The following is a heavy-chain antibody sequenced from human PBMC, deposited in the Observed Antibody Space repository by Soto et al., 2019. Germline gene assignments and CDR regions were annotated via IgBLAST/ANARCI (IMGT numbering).Heavy chain of an antibody. D-gene: IGHD2-2*01. CDR1: GFTFSNFA. CDR2: ITGSTGST. V-gene: IGHV3-23*01. Sequence: EVQVLESGGGSVQPGGSLRLSCAASGFTFSNFAMGWVRHATGKGLEWVSEITGSTGSTYYADSVRGRFFISRDNSKNTLHLQMNSLRVEDTAVYYCVKDTSSSPYYMDVWGKGTTVTVSS. CDR3: VKDTSSSPYYMDV. J-gene: IGHJ6*03.